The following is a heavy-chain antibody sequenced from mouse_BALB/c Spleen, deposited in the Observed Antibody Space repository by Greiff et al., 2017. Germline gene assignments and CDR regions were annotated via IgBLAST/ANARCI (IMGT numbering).Heavy chain of an antibody. D-gene: IGHD3-2*02. CDR1: GFNIKDYY. J-gene: IGHJ3*01. Sequence: VQLQQSGAELVRTGASVKLSCTASGFNIKDYYMHWVKQRPEQGLEWIGWIDPENGDTEYAPKFQGKATMTADTSSNTAYLQLSSLTSEDTAVYSCNAAQAWFAFWGQGTLVTVSA. CDR2: IDPENGDT. V-gene: IGHV14-4*02. CDR3: NAAQAWFAF.